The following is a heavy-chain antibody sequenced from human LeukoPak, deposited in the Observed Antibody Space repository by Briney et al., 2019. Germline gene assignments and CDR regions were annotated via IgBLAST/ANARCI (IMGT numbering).Heavy chain of an antibody. Sequence: SETLSPTCTASGGSISSYYWSWIRQPPGKGLEWIGYIYYSGSTNYNPSLKSRVTISVDTSKNQFSLKLSSVTAADTAVYYCARDRYGGNSQYYFDYWGQGTLVTVSS. CDR1: GGSISSYY. CDR3: ARDRYGGNSQYYFDY. J-gene: IGHJ4*02. V-gene: IGHV4-59*01. D-gene: IGHD4-23*01. CDR2: IYYSGST.